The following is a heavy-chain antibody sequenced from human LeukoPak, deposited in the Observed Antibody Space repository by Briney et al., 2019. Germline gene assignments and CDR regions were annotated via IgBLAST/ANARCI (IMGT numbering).Heavy chain of an antibody. V-gene: IGHV1-69*13. D-gene: IGHD2/OR15-2a*01. CDR3: ARAHPSAFYDVREYYYYMDV. J-gene: IGHJ6*03. CDR2: IIPIFGTA. Sequence: SVKVSCKASGGTFSSYAISWVRQAPGQGLEWMGGIIPIFGTANYAQKFQGRVTITADESMSTAYMELSSLRSEDTAVYYCARAHPSAFYDVREYYYYMDVWGKGTTVTVSS. CDR1: GGTFSSYA.